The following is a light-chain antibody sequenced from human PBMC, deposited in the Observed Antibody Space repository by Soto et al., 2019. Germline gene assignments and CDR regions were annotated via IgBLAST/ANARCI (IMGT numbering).Light chain of an antibody. CDR1: QSVSSSY. J-gene: IGKJ5*01. CDR3: QQYGSSPLGT. V-gene: IGKV3-20*01. CDR2: GAS. Sequence: EIVMTQSPGTLSLSPGERATLSCRASQSVSSSYLAWYQQKPGQAPRLLIYGASSRATGIPARFSGSGSGTDFTLTISRLEPEDFAVYYCQQYGSSPLGTFGQGTKVEIK.